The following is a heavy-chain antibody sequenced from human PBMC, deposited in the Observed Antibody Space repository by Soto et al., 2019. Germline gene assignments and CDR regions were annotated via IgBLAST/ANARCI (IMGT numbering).Heavy chain of an antibody. CDR2: YMGYNGYT. CDR1: GYSFTSYW. V-gene: IGHV5-51*01. Sequence: PGESLKISCKGSGYSFTSYWIGWVRQLPGKGLEWIGYMGYNGYTRYNPSLRSRVTISLDTSKNQFSLNLSSVTAADTALYYCARQGFGELHGLVDVWGQGTTVTVSS. D-gene: IGHD3-10*01. J-gene: IGHJ6*02. CDR3: ARQGFGELHGLVDV.